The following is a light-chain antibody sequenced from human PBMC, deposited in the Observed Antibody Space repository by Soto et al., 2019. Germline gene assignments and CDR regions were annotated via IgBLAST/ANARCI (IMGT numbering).Light chain of an antibody. CDR3: LQVDVFPWT. CDR2: SAS. V-gene: IGKV1-9*01. Sequence: IPLTQSPSSLSASVGDRVTITCRAGQGVRTYLAWYQQKPGKAPKLLIYSASTLQSGVPSRFSGSGSGTDFTLTISSLQPEDFATYYCLQVDVFPWTFGQGAKVEI. CDR1: QGVRTY. J-gene: IGKJ1*01.